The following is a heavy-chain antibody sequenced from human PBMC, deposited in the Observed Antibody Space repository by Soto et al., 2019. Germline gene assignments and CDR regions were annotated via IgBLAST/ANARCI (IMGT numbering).Heavy chain of an antibody. D-gene: IGHD3-16*01. CDR1: GYTFTSYG. CDR3: ARGRMGAPAY. V-gene: IGHV1-18*01. J-gene: IGHJ4*01. Sequence: ASVKVSCKAPGYTFTSYGIIWVRQAPGQGLEWMGWINPYTGSTNYARRFQGRVTMTTDTSTSTAYMDLRSLRSDDTAVYYCARGRMGAPAYWG. CDR2: INPYTGST.